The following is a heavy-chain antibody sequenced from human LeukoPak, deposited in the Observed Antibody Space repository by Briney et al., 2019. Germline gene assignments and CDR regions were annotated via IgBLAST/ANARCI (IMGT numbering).Heavy chain of an antibody. CDR3: ARSVVPAAASWFDS. Sequence: ALVKVSCKASGYTFTGYYMHWVRQAPGQGLEWMGWINPNSGGTNYAQKFQGRVTMTRDTSIITAYMELSRLRSDDTAVYYCARSVVPAAASWFDSWGQGTLVTVSS. CDR1: GYTFTGYY. D-gene: IGHD2-2*01. J-gene: IGHJ5*01. V-gene: IGHV1-2*02. CDR2: INPNSGGT.